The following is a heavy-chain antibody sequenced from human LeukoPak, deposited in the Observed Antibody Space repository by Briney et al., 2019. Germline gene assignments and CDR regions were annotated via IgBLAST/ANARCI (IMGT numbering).Heavy chain of an antibody. CDR3: ARGSIWARSYGKLDY. CDR1: GFTFSNYA. CDR2: ISYDGSNK. V-gene: IGHV3-30-3*01. J-gene: IGHJ4*02. D-gene: IGHD3-9*01. Sequence: GGSLRLSCAASGFTFSNYAITWVRQPPGKGLEWVAVISYDGSNKYYADSVKGRFTISRDNSKNTLYLQMNSLRAEDTAVYYCARGSIWARSYGKLDYWGQGTLVTVSS.